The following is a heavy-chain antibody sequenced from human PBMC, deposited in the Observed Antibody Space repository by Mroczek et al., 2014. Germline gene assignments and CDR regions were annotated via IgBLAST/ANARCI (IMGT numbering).Heavy chain of an antibody. CDR2: IYTSGST. V-gene: IGHV4-4*07. J-gene: IGHJ4*02. D-gene: IGHD6-13*01. Sequence: QVQLQESGPGLVKPSETLSLTCTVSGGSISSYYWSWIRQPAGKGLEWIGRIYTSGSTNYNPSLKSRVTMSVDTSKNQFSLKLSSVTAADTAVYYCARDSGLYSSSWYSAFDYWGQGTLVTVSS. CDR1: GGSISSYY. CDR3: ARDSGLYSSSWYSAFDY.